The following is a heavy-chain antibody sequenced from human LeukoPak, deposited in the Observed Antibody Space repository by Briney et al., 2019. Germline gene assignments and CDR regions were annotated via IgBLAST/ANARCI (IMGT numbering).Heavy chain of an antibody. CDR1: GFTFSNYW. J-gene: IGHJ5*01. Sequence: GGSLRLSCAASGFTFSNYWMHWVRQAPRKGLVWVSRINSDGSGTTYADSVRGRFTISRDNAKNTLYLQVNSLRAEDTAVYYCARTEGTVAYDSWGQGTLVTVS. CDR2: INSDGSGT. V-gene: IGHV3-74*01. D-gene: IGHD4-23*01. CDR3: ARTEGTVAYDS.